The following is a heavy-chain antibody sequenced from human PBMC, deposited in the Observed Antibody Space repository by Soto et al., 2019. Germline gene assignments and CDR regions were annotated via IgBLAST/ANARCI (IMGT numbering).Heavy chain of an antibody. V-gene: IGHV3-30*18. CDR3: VKDGSSGWPYYYGMDV. J-gene: IGHJ6*02. CDR2: ISYDGSNK. CDR1: GFTFSSYG. Sequence: ESVGGVVQPGRSLRLSCAASGFTFSSYGMHWVRQAPGKGLEWVAVISYDGSNKYYADSVKGRFTISRDNSKNTLFLQMSSLRAEDTAVYYCVKDGSSGWPYYYGMDVWGQGTTVTVSS. D-gene: IGHD6-19*01.